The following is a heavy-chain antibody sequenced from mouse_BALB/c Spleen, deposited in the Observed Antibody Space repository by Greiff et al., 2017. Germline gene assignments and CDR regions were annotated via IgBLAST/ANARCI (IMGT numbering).Heavy chain of an antibody. CDR3: ARHSSYDYYAMDY. V-gene: IGHV5-12-2*01. J-gene: IGHJ4*01. D-gene: IGHD2-10*01. CDR2: ISNGGGST. CDR1: GFTFSSYT. Sequence: EVQRVESGGGLVQPGGSLKLSCAASGFTFSSYTMSWVRQTPEKRLEWVAYISNGGGSTYYPDTVKGRFTISRDNAKNTLYLQMSSLKSEDTAMYYCARHSSYDYYAMDYWGQGTSVTVSS.